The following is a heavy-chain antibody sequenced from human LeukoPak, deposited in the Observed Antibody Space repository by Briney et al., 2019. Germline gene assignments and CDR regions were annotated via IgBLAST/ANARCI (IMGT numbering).Heavy chain of an antibody. CDR2: ISSIGVST. Sequence: GSLRLSCAASGFTFNNYAMNWVRQAPGKGLEWVSEISSIGVSTFYADSVKGRFTISRDNSKNTLYLQMNSLRVEDTALYYCAKEIGTSTVTTVDSWGQGTLVTVSS. CDR3: AKEIGTSTVTTVDS. V-gene: IGHV3-23*01. J-gene: IGHJ4*02. D-gene: IGHD4-17*01. CDR1: GFTFNNYA.